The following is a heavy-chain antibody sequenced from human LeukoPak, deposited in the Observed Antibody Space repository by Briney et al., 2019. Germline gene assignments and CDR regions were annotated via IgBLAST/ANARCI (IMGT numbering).Heavy chain of an antibody. CDR3: ARVNQGAFDI. Sequence: TGGSRRLSCAASGFTFSSYEMNWVRQAPGKGLEWVSYISSSGSTIYYADSVKGRFTISRDNAKNSLYLRMNSLRAEDTAVYYCARVNQGAFDIWGQGTMVTVSS. CDR1: GFTFSSYE. CDR2: ISSSGSTI. J-gene: IGHJ3*02. V-gene: IGHV3-48*03.